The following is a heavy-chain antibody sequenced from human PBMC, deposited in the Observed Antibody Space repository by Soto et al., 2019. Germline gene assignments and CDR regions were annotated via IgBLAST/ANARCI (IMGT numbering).Heavy chain of an antibody. Sequence: QVQLVQSGAEVKKPGSSVKVSCKASGGTFSSYTISWVRQAPGQGLEWMGRIIPILGIANYAQKFQGRVTITADKXTSTAYMELSSLRSEDTAVYYCARDPLTTVTTGDYWGQGTLVTVSS. CDR2: IIPILGIA. V-gene: IGHV1-69*08. CDR1: GGTFSSYT. CDR3: ARDPLTTVTTGDY. J-gene: IGHJ4*02. D-gene: IGHD4-17*01.